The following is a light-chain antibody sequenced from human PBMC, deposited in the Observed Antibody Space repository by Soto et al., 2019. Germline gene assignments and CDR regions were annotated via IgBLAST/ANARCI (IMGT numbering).Light chain of an antibody. CDR2: SSS. J-gene: IGKJ1*01. CDR3: QQYHTDWT. CDR1: VSIGNW. Sequence: RQVSHFPFTLSASVGDTVTISCSSCVSIGNWMAWYQLKLGIAPKILIISSSTLVRGVPSSFSGFVSGTEFTLTISSLQADNYATFYCQQYHTDWTLGQRTKVDIK. V-gene: IGKV1-5*01.